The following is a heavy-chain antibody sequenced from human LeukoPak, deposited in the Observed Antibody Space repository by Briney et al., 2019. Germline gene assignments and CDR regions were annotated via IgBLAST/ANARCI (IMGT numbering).Heavy chain of an antibody. CDR2: ISWNSGSI. CDR1: GVTFDDYA. CDR3: AKGGREDYFDY. J-gene: IGHJ4*02. V-gene: IGHV3-9*01. D-gene: IGHD3-16*01. Sequence: GGSLRLSCAASGVTFDDYAMHWVRQAPGKGLEWVSGISWNSGSIGYADSVKGRFTISRDNAKNSLYQQMNSLRAEDTALYYCAKGGREDYFDYWGQGTLVTVSS.